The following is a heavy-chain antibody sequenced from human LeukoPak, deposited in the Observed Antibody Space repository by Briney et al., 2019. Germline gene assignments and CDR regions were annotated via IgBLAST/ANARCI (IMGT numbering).Heavy chain of an antibody. CDR3: ARRGYSYGYWDYYYYYMDV. V-gene: IGHV4-4*07. CDR1: GDSISSYY. D-gene: IGHD5-18*01. J-gene: IGHJ6*03. CDR2: MYTSGST. Sequence: PSETLSLTCTVPGDSISSYYWNWIRQPAGKGLEWIGRMYTSGSTNYNPSLKSRVTISVDTSKNQFSLKLSSVTAADTAVYYCARRGYSYGYWDYYYYYMDVWGKGTTVTISS.